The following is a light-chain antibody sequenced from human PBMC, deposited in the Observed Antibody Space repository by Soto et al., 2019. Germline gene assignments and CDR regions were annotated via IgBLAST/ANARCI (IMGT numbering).Light chain of an antibody. V-gene: IGLV2-14*01. CDR3: SSYTSSSTVV. Sequence: QSALTQPASVSGSPGQSITISCTGTISDVGGYNYVSWYQQNPGKAPKLMIYEVSNRPSGVSNRFSGSKSGNTASLTISGLQAEDEADYYCSSYTSSSTVVFGGGTKVTVL. CDR2: EVS. CDR1: ISDVGGYNY. J-gene: IGLJ2*01.